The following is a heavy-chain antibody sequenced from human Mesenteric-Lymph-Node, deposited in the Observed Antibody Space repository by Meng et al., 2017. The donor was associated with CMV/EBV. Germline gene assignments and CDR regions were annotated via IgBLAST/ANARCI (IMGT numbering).Heavy chain of an antibody. CDR3: AVAGTNYYFDY. V-gene: IGHV3-20*04. Sequence: GGSLRLSCAASGFTFDDYGMSWVRQAPGKGLEWVSGINWNGGSTGYADSVKGRFTISRDNAKNSLYLQMNSLRAEDTAVYYCAVAGTNYYFDYWGQGTLVTVSS. CDR1: GFTFDDYG. D-gene: IGHD6-19*01. J-gene: IGHJ4*02. CDR2: INWNGGST.